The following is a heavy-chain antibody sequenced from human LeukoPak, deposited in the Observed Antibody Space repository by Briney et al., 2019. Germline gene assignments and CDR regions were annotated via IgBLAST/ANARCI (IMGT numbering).Heavy chain of an antibody. V-gene: IGHV1-69*02. J-gene: IGHJ4*02. CDR1: GGTFSSYT. CDR3: ARAGLDGYNFDY. CDR2: IIPILGIA. D-gene: IGHD5-24*01. Sequence: GASVKVSCKASGGTFSSYTISWVRQAPGQGLECMGRIIPILGIANYAQKFQGRVTITADKSTSTAYTELSSLRSEDTAVYYCARAGLDGYNFDYWGQGTLVTVSS.